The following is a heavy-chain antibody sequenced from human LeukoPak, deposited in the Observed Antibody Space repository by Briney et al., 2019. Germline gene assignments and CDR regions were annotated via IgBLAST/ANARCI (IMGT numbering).Heavy chain of an antibody. CDR3: ARGGWYLDY. J-gene: IGHJ4*02. D-gene: IGHD6-19*01. Sequence: PSETLSLTCTVSGDSVSSGSSYWSWIRQPPGKGLEWIGYIYYTGSTNYNPSLKSRATISVDTSKNQFSLNLSSVTAADTAVYYCARGGWYLDYWGQGTLVTVSS. CDR2: IYYTGST. CDR1: GDSVSSGSSY. V-gene: IGHV4-61*01.